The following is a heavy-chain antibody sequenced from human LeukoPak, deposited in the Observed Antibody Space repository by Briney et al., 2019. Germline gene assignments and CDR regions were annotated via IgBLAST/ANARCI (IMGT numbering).Heavy chain of an antibody. CDR2: IYYSGST. D-gene: IGHD2-2*01. CDR3: ARGIVVVPAAAYYFDY. J-gene: IGHJ4*02. Sequence: SQTLSLTCTVSGGSISSGDYYWSWIRQPPGKGLEWIGYIYYSGSTYYNPSLKSRVTISVDTSKNQFSLKLSSVTAAGTAVYYCARGIVVVPAAAYYFDYWGQGTLVTVSS. CDR1: GGSISSGDYY. V-gene: IGHV4-30-4*08.